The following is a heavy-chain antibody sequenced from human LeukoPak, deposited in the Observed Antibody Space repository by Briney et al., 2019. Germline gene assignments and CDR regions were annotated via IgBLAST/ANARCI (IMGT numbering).Heavy chain of an antibody. Sequence: KTSETLSLTCTVSGGSISSGGYSWSWIRQHPGQGLEWIGYIYYSGSTYYNPSLKSRVTISVDTSKNQFSLKLSSVTAADTAVYYCAIADYGDYDWFDPWGQGTLVTVSS. D-gene: IGHD4-17*01. V-gene: IGHV4-31*03. J-gene: IGHJ5*02. CDR3: AIADYGDYDWFDP. CDR1: GGSISSGGYS. CDR2: IYYSGST.